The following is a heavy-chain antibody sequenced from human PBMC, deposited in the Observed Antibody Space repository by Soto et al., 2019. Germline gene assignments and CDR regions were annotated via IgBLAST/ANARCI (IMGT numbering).Heavy chain of an antibody. V-gene: IGHV3-15*01. Sequence: EVQLVESGGGLVKPGGSLRLSCAASGFTFSNTWMSWVRQAPGKGLEWVGRIKSKPDGGTTDYAAPVRGRFTMSRDDSTTTLYLQMSSLKAEDTAVYSCTTGTFWGRGTLVTVSA. CDR2: IKSKPDGGTT. J-gene: IGHJ4*02. CDR1: GFTFSNTW. CDR3: TTGTF. D-gene: IGHD3-16*01.